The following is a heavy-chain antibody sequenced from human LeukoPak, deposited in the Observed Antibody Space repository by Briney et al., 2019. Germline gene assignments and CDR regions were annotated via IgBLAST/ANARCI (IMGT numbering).Heavy chain of an antibody. J-gene: IGHJ4*02. CDR2: INSDGSST. CDR1: GFTFSSYW. Sequence: PGGSLRLSCAASGFTFSSYWMHWVRQAPGEGLVWVSRINSDGSSTSYADSVKGRFTISRDNAKNTLYLQMNSLRAEDTAVYYCAAGDRADLDYWGQGTLVTVSS. D-gene: IGHD3-16*01. V-gene: IGHV3-74*01. CDR3: AAGDRADLDY.